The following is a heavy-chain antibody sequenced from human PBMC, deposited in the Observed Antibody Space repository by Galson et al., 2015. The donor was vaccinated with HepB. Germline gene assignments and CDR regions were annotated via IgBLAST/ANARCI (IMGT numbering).Heavy chain of an antibody. CDR3: TREQQLVYLDYYYGMDV. Sequence: SCKASGYSFTTYAMHWVRQAPGQRLEWLGLINTDNGNAKYSQRFLGRNTITRDTSASLVYMELRYLRFEDTAVYYCTREQQLVYLDYYYGMDVWGQGTTVTV. D-gene: IGHD6-13*01. CDR1: GYSFTTYA. CDR2: INTDNGNA. V-gene: IGHV1-3*04. J-gene: IGHJ6*02.